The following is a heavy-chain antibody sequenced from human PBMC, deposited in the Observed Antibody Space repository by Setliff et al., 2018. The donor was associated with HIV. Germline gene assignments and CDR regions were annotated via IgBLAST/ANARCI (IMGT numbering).Heavy chain of an antibody. CDR2: IIPMFGTT. D-gene: IGHD3-10*01. CDR1: GGTFRRSA. Sequence: SVKVSCKASGGTFRRSAVSWVRQAPGQGLEWMGGIIPMFGTTNFAQKFQDRVTITADESTSTVYMELSSLRSEDTAVYYCATAGEMATIGYYYYYMGVWGEGTTVTVSS. J-gene: IGHJ6*03. V-gene: IGHV1-69*13. CDR3: ATAGEMATIGYYYYYMGV.